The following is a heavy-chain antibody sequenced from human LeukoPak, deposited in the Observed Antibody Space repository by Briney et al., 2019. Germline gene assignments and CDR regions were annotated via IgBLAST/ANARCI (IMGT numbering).Heavy chain of an antibody. CDR3: AKDLDYGDYYYYYGMDV. Sequence: PGASLRLSCAASGFIFRNYAMSWVRQAPGKGLEWVAVISYDGSNKYYADSVKGRFTISRDNSKNTLYLQMNSLRAEDTAVYYCAKDLDYGDYYYYYGMDVWGKGTTVTVSS. CDR2: ISYDGSNK. CDR1: GFIFRNYA. J-gene: IGHJ6*04. D-gene: IGHD4-17*01. V-gene: IGHV3-30*18.